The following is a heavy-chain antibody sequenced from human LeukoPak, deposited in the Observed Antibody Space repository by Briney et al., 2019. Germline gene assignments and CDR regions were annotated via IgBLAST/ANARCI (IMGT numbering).Heavy chain of an antibody. D-gene: IGHD6-13*01. J-gene: IGHJ5*02. CDR2: INPSGGST. Sequence: ASVKVSCKASGYTFTSYYMHWVRQAPGQGLEWMGIINPSGGSTSYAQKFQGRVTMTRDTSTSTAYMELSRLRSDDTAVYYCARPQRIAVAYWFDPWGQGTLVTVSS. V-gene: IGHV1-46*01. CDR1: GYTFTSYY. CDR3: ARPQRIAVAYWFDP.